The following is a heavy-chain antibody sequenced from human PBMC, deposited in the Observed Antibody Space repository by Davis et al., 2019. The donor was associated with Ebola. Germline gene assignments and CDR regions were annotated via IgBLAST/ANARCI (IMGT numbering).Heavy chain of an antibody. V-gene: IGHV4-34*01. CDR2: INHSGST. J-gene: IGHJ6*02. CDR3: GRGEGILEWGGGGMDV. CDR1: GGSFSGYY. D-gene: IGHD3-3*01. Sequence: PSETLSLTCAVYGGSFSGYYWSWIRQPPGKGLEWIGEINHSGSTNYNPSLKSRVTISVDTSKNQFSLKLTSVTAADTAVYYGGRGEGILEWGGGGMDVWGQGTTVTVSS.